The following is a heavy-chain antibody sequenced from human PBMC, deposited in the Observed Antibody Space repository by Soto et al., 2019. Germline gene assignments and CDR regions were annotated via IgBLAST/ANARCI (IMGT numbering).Heavy chain of an antibody. CDR3: ARDPDFWSGPNYYYGMDV. CDR1: GYTFTSYG. D-gene: IGHD3-3*01. V-gene: IGHV1-18*01. Sequence: GASVKVSCKASGYTFTSYGISWVRQAPGQGLEWMGWISAYNGNTNYAQKLQGRVTMTTDTSTSTAYMELRSLRSDDTAVYYCARDPDFWSGPNYYYGMDVWGQGTTVTVSS. J-gene: IGHJ6*02. CDR2: ISAYNGNT.